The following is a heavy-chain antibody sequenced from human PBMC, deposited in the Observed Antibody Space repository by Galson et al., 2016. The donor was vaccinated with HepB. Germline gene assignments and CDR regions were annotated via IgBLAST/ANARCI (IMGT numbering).Heavy chain of an antibody. V-gene: IGHV3-23*01. J-gene: IGHJ6*02. Sequence: SLRLSCAASGFTFDRYVMSWVRQAPGRGLEWVSGISNSGAITYYAESVKGRFTISTDSFKNILYLQMNSLGADDTAVYHCHCFGVGENYGMDVWGQGTTVIVSS. CDR3: HCFGVGENYGMDV. CDR2: ISNSGAIT. CDR1: GFTFDRYV. D-gene: IGHD3-3*01.